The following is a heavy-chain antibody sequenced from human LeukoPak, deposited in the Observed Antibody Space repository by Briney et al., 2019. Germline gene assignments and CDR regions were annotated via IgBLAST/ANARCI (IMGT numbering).Heavy chain of an antibody. CDR1: GYSFNTYW. CDR3: ARRALGQYDFGDFHFDY. CDR2: IYPADSDA. Sequence: GESLKISCKGSGYSFNTYWIGWVRQMPGKGLEWMGIIYPADSDARYSPSFQGQVTISADKSITTIYLQWSSLKASDTAMYYCARRALGQYDFGDFHFDYWGQGALVTVSS. D-gene: IGHD4-17*01. J-gene: IGHJ4*02. V-gene: IGHV5-51*01.